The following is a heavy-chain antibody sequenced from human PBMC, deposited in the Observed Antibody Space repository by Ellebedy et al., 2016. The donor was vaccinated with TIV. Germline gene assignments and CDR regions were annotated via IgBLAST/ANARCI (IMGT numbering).Heavy chain of an antibody. CDR1: GGSISSGGYY. CDR3: ASGRGYYDSSGYYDLSQFDY. CDR2: IYYSGSN. J-gene: IGHJ4*02. Sequence: MPSETLSLTCTVSGGSISSGGYYWSWIRQPPGKGLEWIGYIYYSGSNNYNPSLKSRVTISVDTSKNQFSLKLSSVTAADTALYYCASGRGYYDSSGYYDLSQFDYWGQGALVTVSS. D-gene: IGHD3-22*01. V-gene: IGHV4-61*08.